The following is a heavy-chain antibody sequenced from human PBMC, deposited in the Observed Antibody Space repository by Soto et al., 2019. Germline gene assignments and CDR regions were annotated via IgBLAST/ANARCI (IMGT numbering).Heavy chain of an antibody. Sequence: PSETLSRTCNVSGRSVSNYYWSWIRQHPWKGLEWIGYIYYSGSTYYNPSLKSRVTISVDTSKNQFSLKLSSVTAADTAVYYCARAMDGWGQGTKVTVSS. CDR1: GRSVSNYY. CDR3: ARAMDG. CDR2: IYYSGST. J-gene: IGHJ6*02. V-gene: IGHV4-59*06.